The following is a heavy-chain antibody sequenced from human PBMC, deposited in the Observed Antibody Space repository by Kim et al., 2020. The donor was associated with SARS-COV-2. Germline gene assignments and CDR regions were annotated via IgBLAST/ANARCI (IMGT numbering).Heavy chain of an antibody. CDR1: GFTFGGYA. D-gene: IGHD2-8*01. CDR3: AKAEGQVGVAACDTNGFDA. V-gene: IGHV3-9*01. J-gene: IGHJ5*01. CDR2: ISWSSGSI. Sequence: GGSLRLSCAASGFTFGGYAMHWVRQAPGKGLEWVSAISWSSGSIGYADSVKGRFTISRDNSKNSLYLQMNSLRAEDTALYYCAKAEGQVGVAACDTNGFDAWGQGTPVTVSS.